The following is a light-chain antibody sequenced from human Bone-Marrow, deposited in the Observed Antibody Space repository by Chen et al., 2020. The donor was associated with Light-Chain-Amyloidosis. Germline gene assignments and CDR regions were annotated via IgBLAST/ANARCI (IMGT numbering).Light chain of an antibody. J-gene: IGLJ2*01. Sequence: QSALTQPASVSGSPGQSITISCTGTSSDIGSYNLVSWYQQHPGKAPQLLIYEVTQRPSGVSGRFSGSKAGNTAYLTISGLRTDDEAYYFCCSFAGTSTPLFGGGSKLTV. CDR3: CSFAGTSTPL. CDR2: EVT. CDR1: SSDIGSYNL. V-gene: IGLV2-23*02.